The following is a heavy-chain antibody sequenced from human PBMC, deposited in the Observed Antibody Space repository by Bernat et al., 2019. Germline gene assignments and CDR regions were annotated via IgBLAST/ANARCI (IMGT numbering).Heavy chain of an antibody. D-gene: IGHD3-22*01. CDR1: GYSISSGYY. CDR2: IYHSGST. V-gene: IGHV4-38-2*01. CDR3: ASVSIEAEYFQH. J-gene: IGHJ1*01. Sequence: QVQLQESGPGLVKPSETLSLTCAVSGYSISSGYYWGWLRQPPGKGLEWIGSIYHSGSTYYNPSLKSRVTISVDTSKNQCSLKLSSVTAADTAVYYCASVSIEAEYFQHWGQGTLVTVSS.